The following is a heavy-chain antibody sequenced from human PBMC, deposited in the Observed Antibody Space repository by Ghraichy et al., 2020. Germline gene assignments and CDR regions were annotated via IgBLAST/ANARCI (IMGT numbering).Heavy chain of an antibody. J-gene: IGHJ5*02. V-gene: IGHV3-23*01. CDR3: AKDRCSSTSCYSSHAWFDP. CDR1: GFTFSSYA. CDR2: ISDSGGST. Sequence: LSLTCAASGFTFSSYAMSWVRQAPGKGLEWVSAISDSGGSTYYVDSVKGRFTISRDNSKNTVYLQMNSLRAEDTAVYYCAKDRCSSTSCYSSHAWFDPWGQGTLVTVSS. D-gene: IGHD2-2*02.